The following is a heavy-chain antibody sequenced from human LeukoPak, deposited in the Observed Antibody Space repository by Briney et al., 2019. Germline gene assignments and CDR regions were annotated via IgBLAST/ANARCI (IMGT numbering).Heavy chain of an antibody. D-gene: IGHD3-22*01. CDR2: IYYSGST. CDR1: GGSISSSSYY. V-gene: IGHV4-39*01. CDR3: ARHPNYEGAYCFDY. Sequence: PSETLSLTCTVSGGSISSSSYYWGWIRQPPGKGLEWIGSIYYSGSTYYNPSLKSRVTISVDTSKNQFSLKLSSVTAADTAVYYCARHPNYEGAYCFDYWGQGTLVTVSS. J-gene: IGHJ4*02.